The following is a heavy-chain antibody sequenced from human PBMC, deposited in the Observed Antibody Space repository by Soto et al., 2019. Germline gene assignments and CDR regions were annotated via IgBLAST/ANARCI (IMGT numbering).Heavy chain of an antibody. CDR2: ISGSGIST. J-gene: IGHJ6*02. Sequence: GASVKVSCAASGFTFSTYPMSWVRQAPGKGLEWVSGISGSGISTYYTDSVKGRFTISRDNSKNTVFLQMNSLRDEDTAVYYCVKPPVITASYYYYDMDVWGQGTTVTVSS. D-gene: IGHD4-4*01. CDR3: VKPPVITASYYYYDMDV. V-gene: IGHV3-23*01. CDR1: GFTFSTYP.